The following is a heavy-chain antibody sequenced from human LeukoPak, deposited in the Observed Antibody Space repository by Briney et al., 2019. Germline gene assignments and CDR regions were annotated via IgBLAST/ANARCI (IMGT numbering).Heavy chain of an antibody. D-gene: IGHD1-26*01. CDR2: ITAYNGNT. CDR3: ARSGGSYRGGDY. Sequence: ASVKVSCKSSGYTFTIYSFNWVRQAPGQGLEWMGWITAYNGNTNYAQKLQGRVTMTTDTSTSTAYMELRSLRSDDTAVYYCARSGGSYRGGDYWGQGTLVTVSS. V-gene: IGHV1-18*01. J-gene: IGHJ4*02. CDR1: GYTFTIYS.